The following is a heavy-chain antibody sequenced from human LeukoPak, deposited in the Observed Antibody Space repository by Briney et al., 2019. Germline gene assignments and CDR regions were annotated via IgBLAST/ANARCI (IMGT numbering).Heavy chain of an antibody. V-gene: IGHV4-34*01. CDR2: INHSGST. D-gene: IGHD5-12*01. Sequence: LRLSCAASGFTFSSYGMHWVRQPPGKGLEWIGEINHSGSTNYNPSLKSRVTISVDTSKNQFSLKLSSVTAADTAVYYCASVLRPYIYYGKDVWGQGTTVTVSS. CDR1: GFTFSSYG. J-gene: IGHJ6*02. CDR3: ASVLRPYIYYGKDV.